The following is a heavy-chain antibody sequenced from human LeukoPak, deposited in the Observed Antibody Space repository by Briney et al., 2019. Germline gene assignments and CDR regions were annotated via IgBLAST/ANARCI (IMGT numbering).Heavy chain of an antibody. D-gene: IGHD6-19*01. CDR2: IIPILGIA. CDR1: GGTFSSYA. CDR3: ARSSSGWYEYNFDY. V-gene: IGHV1-69*04. J-gene: IGHJ4*02. Sequence: SVTVSCKASGGTFSSYAISWVRQAPGQGLEWMGRIIPILGIANYAQKFQGRVTITADKSTSTAYMELSSLRSEDTAVYYCARSSSGWYEYNFDYWGQGTLVTVSS.